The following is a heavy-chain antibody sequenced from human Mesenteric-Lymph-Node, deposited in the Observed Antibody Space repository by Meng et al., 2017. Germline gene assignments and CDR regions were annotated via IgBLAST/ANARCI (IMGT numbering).Heavy chain of an antibody. CDR1: GDPISISTW. D-gene: IGHD5-18*01. J-gene: IGHJ4*02. CDR3: ARLDTSMATGY. Sequence: QAQLQESGPGPVKPSGTLSLTCAFSGDPISISTWWSWVRQPPGKGLEWIGEIYHSGSTNYNPSLKSRVTISVDKSKNQFSLKLSSVTAADTAVYYCARLDTSMATGYWGQGTLVTVSS. CDR2: IYHSGST. V-gene: IGHV4-4*02.